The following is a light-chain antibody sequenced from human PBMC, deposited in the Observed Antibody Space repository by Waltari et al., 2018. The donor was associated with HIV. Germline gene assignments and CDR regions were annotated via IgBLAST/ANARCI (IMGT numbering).Light chain of an antibody. Sequence: SALTHPASVSGSPGQSITLSCTGPASDMTTFNFVSWYQQSPGRAPNLIIFEVYFRPSGVSDRCSGSKSGDTASLTISALRAEDEGDYFCSSYSTRGFVLFGGGTKVTVL. CDR3: SSYSTRGFVL. CDR2: EVY. CDR1: ASDMTTFNF. J-gene: IGLJ3*02. V-gene: IGLV2-14*01.